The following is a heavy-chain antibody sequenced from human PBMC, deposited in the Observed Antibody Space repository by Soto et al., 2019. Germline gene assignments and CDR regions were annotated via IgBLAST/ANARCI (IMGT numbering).Heavy chain of an antibody. V-gene: IGHV3-7*01. CDR2: IKEDGSEK. CDR3: ARGFITRPCSWGNYFDY. CDR1: GFTFSSYW. Sequence: HPGGSXRLSCAASGFTFSSYWMNWVRQTPGKGLEWVASIKEDGSEKYYVDSVKDRFTISRDTSKNSLSLQMNSLRAEDTAVYYCARGFITRPCSWGNYFDYGGQGTPVTVSS. D-gene: IGHD3-16*01. J-gene: IGHJ4*02.